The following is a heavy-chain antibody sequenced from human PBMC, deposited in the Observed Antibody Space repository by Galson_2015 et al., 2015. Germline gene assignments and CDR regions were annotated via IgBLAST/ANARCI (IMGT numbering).Heavy chain of an antibody. CDR2: LSHTGSSI. CDR1: GFTFSSSA. D-gene: IGHD2-21*02. Sequence: SLRLSCAASGFTFSSSAMNWVRQAPGKGLEWVSALSHTGSSIYYADSVKGRFTISRDNSKSTLYLHLNSLRADDTAVYYCAEDRRAVVMSAIDYWGQGTQVTVSS. J-gene: IGHJ4*02. CDR3: AEDRRAVVMSAIDY. V-gene: IGHV3-23*01.